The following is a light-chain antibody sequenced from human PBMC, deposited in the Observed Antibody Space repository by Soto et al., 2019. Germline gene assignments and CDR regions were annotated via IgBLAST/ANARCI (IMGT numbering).Light chain of an antibody. CDR1: QSISTW. J-gene: IGKJ1*01. CDR2: KAS. V-gene: IGKV1-5*03. Sequence: DIQMTQSPSTLSASVGDRVTITCRASQSISTWLAWYQQEPGKAPKLLIHKASSLQSGVPSRFSGSGSGTDFTLTISSLHPGDCATYYCQQYNSYSPTFGQGTRVEIK. CDR3: QQYNSYSPT.